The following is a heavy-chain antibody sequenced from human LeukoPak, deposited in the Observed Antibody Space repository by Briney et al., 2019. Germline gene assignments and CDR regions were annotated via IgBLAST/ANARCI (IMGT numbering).Heavy chain of an antibody. CDR2: IYYSGST. V-gene: IGHV4-31*03. J-gene: IGHJ4*02. CDR1: GGSISSGGYY. Sequence: SQTLSLTCTVSGGSISSGGYYWSWIRQHPGKSLEWIGYIYYSGSTYYNPSLKSRVTISVDTSKNQFSLKLSSVTAADTAVYYCARDPPAYCGGDCYPCWGQGTLVTVSS. D-gene: IGHD2-21*02. CDR3: ARDPPAYCGGDCYPC.